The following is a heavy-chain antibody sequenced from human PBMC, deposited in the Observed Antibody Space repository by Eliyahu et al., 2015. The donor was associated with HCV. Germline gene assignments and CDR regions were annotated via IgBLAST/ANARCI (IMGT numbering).Heavy chain of an antibody. CDR2: IHYSGGT. D-gene: IGHD6-19*01. J-gene: IGHJ5*02. CDR3: ASGGGGIAVAGTGGWFDP. CDR1: GGSITTSX. V-gene: IGHV4-59*01. Sequence: QVQLQESGPGLVKPSETLSLTCPVSGGSITTSXWTWIRQPPGKGLEWIGYIHYSGGTNYTPSPKSRVTISVDTSKNQFSLNLTSVTAADTAVYYCASGGGGIAVAGTGGWFDPWGQGTLVTVSS.